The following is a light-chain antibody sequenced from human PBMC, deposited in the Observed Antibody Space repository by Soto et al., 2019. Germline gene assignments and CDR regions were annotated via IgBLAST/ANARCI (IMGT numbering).Light chain of an antibody. CDR2: DAS. J-gene: IGKJ2*01. CDR3: KQRTSWPPTYT. V-gene: IGKV3-11*01. Sequence: EIVLTQSPATLSLSPGERATLSCRASQSVSSYLAWYQQKPGQAPRLLISDASNRATGIPARFSGSGSGTDFTLTIGSLEPEDFAVYYCKQRTSWPPTYTFGQGTNLEIK. CDR1: QSVSSY.